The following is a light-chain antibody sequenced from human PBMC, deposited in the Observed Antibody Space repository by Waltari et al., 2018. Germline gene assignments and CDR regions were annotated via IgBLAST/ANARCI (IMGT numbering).Light chain of an antibody. CDR1: PDISRF. Sequence: DIQLTQSPSFLSASTGDTVTITCRASPDISRFLAWYQQKSGKAPKLLISAASTLQRGVPFRFSGSGSGTEFTLTISGLQPEDFATYYCQQINTYPWTSGQGTKVEIK. J-gene: IGKJ1*01. CDR2: AAS. V-gene: IGKV1-9*01. CDR3: QQINTYPWT.